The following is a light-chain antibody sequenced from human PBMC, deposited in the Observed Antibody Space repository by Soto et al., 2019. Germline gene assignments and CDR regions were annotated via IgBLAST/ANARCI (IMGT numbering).Light chain of an antibody. J-gene: IGLJ1*01. CDR3: AAWDDSLNGYV. Sequence: QSVLTQPPSASGTPGQRVTFSCSGSSSNIGTNAVSWYQQLPGAAPKLLIKSNDQRPSGVPDRFSGSKSGASASLAIRGLQSEDEADYYCAAWDDSLNGYVFGPGTKVTVL. CDR1: SSNIGTNA. CDR2: SND. V-gene: IGLV1-44*01.